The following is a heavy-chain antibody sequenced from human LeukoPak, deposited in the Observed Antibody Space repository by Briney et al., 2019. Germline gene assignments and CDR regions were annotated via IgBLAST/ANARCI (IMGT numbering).Heavy chain of an antibody. CDR1: GGSFSGCY. J-gene: IGHJ5*02. V-gene: IGHV4-34*01. CDR2: INHSGST. Sequence: PSETLSLTCAVYGGSFSGCYWSWIRQPPGKGLEWIGEINHSGSTNYNPSLKSRVTISVDMSKNQFSLKLRSLTAADTAVYYCARESNYHGSGTGWFDPWGQGTLVTVSS. D-gene: IGHD3-10*01. CDR3: ARESNYHGSGTGWFDP.